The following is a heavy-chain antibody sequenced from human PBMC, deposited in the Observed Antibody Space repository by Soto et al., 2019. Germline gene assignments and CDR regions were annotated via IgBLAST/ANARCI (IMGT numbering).Heavy chain of an antibody. J-gene: IGHJ4*02. CDR2: IYHSGST. D-gene: IGHD2-15*01. Sequence: PSETLSLTCAVSGGSISSGGYSWSWIRQPPGKSLEWIGYIYHSGSTYYNPSLKSRVTISVDRSKNTLYLQMNSLRAEDTAVYYCAKDGHCSGGSCYSSLDYWGQGTLVTVSS. CDR1: GGSISSGGYS. CDR3: AKDGHCSGGSCYSSLDY. V-gene: IGHV4-30-2*02.